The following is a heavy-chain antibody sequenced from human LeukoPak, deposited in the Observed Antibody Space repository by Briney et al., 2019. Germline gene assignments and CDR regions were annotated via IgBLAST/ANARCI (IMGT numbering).Heavy chain of an antibody. Sequence: GGSLRLSCAASGFTFSSYWTSWVRQAPGKGLEWVANIKQDGSEKYYVDSVKGRFTISRDNAKNSLYLQMNSLRAEDTAVYYCARDLDYSFDYWGQGTLVTVSS. CDR1: GFTFSSYW. CDR2: IKQDGSEK. D-gene: IGHD2-15*01. CDR3: ARDLDYSFDY. V-gene: IGHV3-7*01. J-gene: IGHJ4*02.